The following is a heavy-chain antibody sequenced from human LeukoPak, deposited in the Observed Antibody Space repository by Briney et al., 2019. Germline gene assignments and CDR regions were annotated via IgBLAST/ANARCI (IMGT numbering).Heavy chain of an antibody. J-gene: IGHJ4*02. D-gene: IGHD5-24*01. CDR1: GGSISSSGYY. Sequence: SETLSLTCTVSGGSISSSGYYWGWVRQPPGKGLEWIGSIYSGGSTYYIPSLKSRLTISLDTSKSQFSLKLSSVTAADTAVYYCARDRGGDGYNFDYWGQGTLVTVSS. CDR3: ARDRGGDGYNFDY. CDR2: IYSGGST. V-gene: IGHV4-39*07.